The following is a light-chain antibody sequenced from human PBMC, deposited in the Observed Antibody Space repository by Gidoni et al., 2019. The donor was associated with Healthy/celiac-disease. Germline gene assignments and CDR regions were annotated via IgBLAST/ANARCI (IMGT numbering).Light chain of an antibody. V-gene: IGKV2-28*01. CDR3: MQALQTPPWT. CDR2: LGS. J-gene: IGKJ1*01. Sequence: DIVMTQSPLSLPVTPGEPASISCRSSQSLLHSNGYNYLDWYLQKHGQSPQLLIYLGSNRASGVPDRFRGSGSGTDFTLKISRVEAEDVGVYYCMQALQTPPWTFGQGTKVEIK. CDR1: QSLLHSNGYNY.